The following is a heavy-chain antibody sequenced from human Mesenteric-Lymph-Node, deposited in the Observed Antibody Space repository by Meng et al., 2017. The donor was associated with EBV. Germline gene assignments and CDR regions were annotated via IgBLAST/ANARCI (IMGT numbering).Heavy chain of an antibody. CDR1: GYSFTGYH. CDR3: ARLTTVTPNWFDP. V-gene: IGHV1-2*06. Sequence: QVQLVQSGPEVKKPGASVKVLCKASGYSFTGYHMHWVRQAPGQGLEWMGRINPDSGGTNYAQKFQGRVTMTRDTSISTAYMELSGLRSDDTAVYYCARLTTVTPNWFDPWGQGTLVTVSS. J-gene: IGHJ5*02. CDR2: INPDSGGT. D-gene: IGHD4-17*01.